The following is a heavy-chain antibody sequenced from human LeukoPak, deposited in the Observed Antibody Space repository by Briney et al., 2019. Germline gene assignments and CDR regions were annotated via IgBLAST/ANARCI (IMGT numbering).Heavy chain of an antibody. CDR1: GFTFSSYG. J-gene: IGHJ4*02. D-gene: IGHD3-10*01. V-gene: IGHV3-23*01. Sequence: GGSLRLSCAASGFTFSSYGMSWVRQAPGKGLEWVSDISGSGGSTYYADSVKGRFTISRDNSKNTLYLQMNSLRAEDTAVYYCARDTYGSGSYYNAPLDYWGQGTLVTVSS. CDR3: ARDTYGSGSYYNAPLDY. CDR2: ISGSGGST.